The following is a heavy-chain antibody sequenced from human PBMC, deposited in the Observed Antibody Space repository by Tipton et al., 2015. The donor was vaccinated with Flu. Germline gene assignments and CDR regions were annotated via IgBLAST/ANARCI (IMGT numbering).Heavy chain of an antibody. CDR3: ARDRWYSGSYLPSYYFDY. CDR1: GFTFSSYE. D-gene: IGHD1-26*01. CDR2: ISSSGSTI. J-gene: IGHJ4*02. V-gene: IGHV3-48*03. Sequence: SLRLSCAASGFTFSSYEMNWVRQAPGKGLKWVSYISSSGSTIYYADSVKGRFTISRDNAKNSLYLQMNNLRAEDTAVYYCARDRWYSGSYLPSYYFDYWGQGTLVTVSS.